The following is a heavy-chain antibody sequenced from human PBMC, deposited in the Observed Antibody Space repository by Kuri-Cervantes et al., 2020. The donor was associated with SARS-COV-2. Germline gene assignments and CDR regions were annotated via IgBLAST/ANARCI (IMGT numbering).Heavy chain of an antibody. Sequence: GESLKISCAASGFTFSSYAIHWVRQAPGKGLEWVACISYDASNKYYADSVKGRFTISRDNSKNTLYLQMNSLRAEDTAVYYCARGGGPGYYYGMDVWGQGTTVTVSS. V-gene: IGHV3-30*01. CDR3: ARGGGPGYYYGMDV. J-gene: IGHJ6*02. CDR1: GFTFSSYA. D-gene: IGHD3-16*01. CDR2: ISYDASNK.